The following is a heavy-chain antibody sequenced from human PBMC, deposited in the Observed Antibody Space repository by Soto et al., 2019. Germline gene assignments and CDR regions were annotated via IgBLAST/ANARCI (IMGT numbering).Heavy chain of an antibody. CDR2: ISGSGDST. D-gene: IGHD6-13*01. Sequence: VGSLRLSCASSGFTFSSYAMNLVRQAPGKGLEWVSVISGSGDSTYYTDSVKGRFTISRDNSKNTLYLQMNSLRTEDTAVCYCARRGPGTYFDYWGQGTLVTVS. V-gene: IGHV3-23*01. CDR1: GFTFSSYA. J-gene: IGHJ4*02. CDR3: ARRGPGTYFDY.